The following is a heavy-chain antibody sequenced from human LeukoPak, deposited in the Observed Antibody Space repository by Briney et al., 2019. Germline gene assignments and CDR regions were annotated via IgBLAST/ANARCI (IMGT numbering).Heavy chain of an antibody. CDR1: GFTFSNYG. CDR2: IRYDGSNK. J-gene: IGHJ4*02. V-gene: IGHV3-30*02. CDR3: AKVCQYYDFWSGYSGVNTLGYYFDY. D-gene: IGHD3-3*01. Sequence: QAGGSLRLSCAASGFTFSNYGMHWVRQAPGKGLEWVAFIRYDGSNKYYADSVKGRFTISRDNSKNTLYLQMNSLRAEDTAVYYCAKVCQYYDFWSGYSGVNTLGYYFDYWGQGTLVTVSS.